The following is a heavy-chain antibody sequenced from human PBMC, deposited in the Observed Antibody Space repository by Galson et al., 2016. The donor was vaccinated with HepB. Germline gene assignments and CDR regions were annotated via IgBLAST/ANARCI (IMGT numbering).Heavy chain of an antibody. V-gene: IGHV1-3*01. CDR3: TRDGFGNYGGRNYYHGMDV. CDR2: INAGNGDT. Sequence: SVKVSSKAAGYNFPSHAMHWVRQAPGQGLEWMGWINAGNGDTKYSQKFQGRVTFTRDTSASTLYMELSSLRSEDTAVFYCTRDGFGNYGGRNYYHGMDVGGQGTTVTVSS. CDR1: GYNFPSHA. D-gene: IGHD4-11*01. J-gene: IGHJ6*02.